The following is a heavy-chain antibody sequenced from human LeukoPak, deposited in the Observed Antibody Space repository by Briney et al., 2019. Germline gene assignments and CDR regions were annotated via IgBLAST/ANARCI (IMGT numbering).Heavy chain of an antibody. V-gene: IGHV3-48*03. D-gene: IGHD3-10*02. Sequence: GGSLSLSCAASGFIFSSYEMNWVRQAPGKGLEWVSYISSSGSTIYYADSVKGRFTISRDNAKNSLYLQMNSLRAEDTAVYYCAELGITMIGGVWGKGTTVTISS. J-gene: IGHJ6*03. CDR2: ISSSGSTI. CDR3: AELGITMIGGV. CDR1: GFIFSSYE.